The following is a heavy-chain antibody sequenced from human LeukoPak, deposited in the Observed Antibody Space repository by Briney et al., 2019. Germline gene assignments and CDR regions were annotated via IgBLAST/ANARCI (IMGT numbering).Heavy chain of an antibody. CDR2: IRYDGSNK. CDR1: GFTFTSYG. CDR3: AKARQYYDFWSGPRASWVDP. V-gene: IGHV3-30*02. J-gene: IGHJ5*02. D-gene: IGHD3-3*01. Sequence: GGSLRLSCAASGFTFTSYGMHWVRQAPGKGLQWVSFIRYDGSNKYYADSVKGRFTISRDNSKNTLYLQMNSLRAEDTAVYYCAKARQYYDFWSGPRASWVDPWGQGTLVTVSS.